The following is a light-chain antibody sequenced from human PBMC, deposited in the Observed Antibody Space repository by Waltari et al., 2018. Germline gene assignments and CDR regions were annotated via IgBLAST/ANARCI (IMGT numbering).Light chain of an antibody. CDR1: QGVSRW. Sequence: RGRQGVSRWLACSHQKPGKGPKLLIYKAANLGTGVPSRFSGSESGTEVTLTISSLQPDYCATYYCQQYNSYPYTFGQGTKLEI. CDR3: QQYNSYPYT. V-gene: IGKV1-5*03. J-gene: IGKJ2*01. CDR2: KAA.